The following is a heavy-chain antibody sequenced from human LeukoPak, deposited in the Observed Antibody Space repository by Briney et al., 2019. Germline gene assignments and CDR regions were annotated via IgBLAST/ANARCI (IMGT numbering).Heavy chain of an antibody. J-gene: IGHJ3*02. V-gene: IGHV1-18*01. CDR2: ISTSTGDT. CDR3: AREGCSWYEGSGDAFDI. D-gene: IGHD6-13*01. Sequence: ASVKVSCKTPGYSFILYGISWVRQAPGQGPGWMGWISTSTGDTKYTQKFQGRVTITRNTSISTAYMELSSLRSEDTAVYYCAREGCSWYEGSGDAFDIWGQGTMVIVSS. CDR1: GYSFILYG.